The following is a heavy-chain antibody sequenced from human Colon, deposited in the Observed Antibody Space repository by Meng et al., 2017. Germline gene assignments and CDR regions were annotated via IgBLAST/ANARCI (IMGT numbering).Heavy chain of an antibody. D-gene: IGHD2-8*01. J-gene: IGHJ4*02. V-gene: IGHV3-66*02. CDR2: IYSGGST. CDR3: ARHVHY. Sequence: GQSEGVLVQPGGSLTLSSAASGFTVSNNYMSWGRQAPGKGLEWVSLIYSGGSTYYADSVKGRFTISRDNSKNTVYLQMDSLRAEDTAVYYCARHVHYWGQGTLVTVSS. CDR1: GFTVSNNY.